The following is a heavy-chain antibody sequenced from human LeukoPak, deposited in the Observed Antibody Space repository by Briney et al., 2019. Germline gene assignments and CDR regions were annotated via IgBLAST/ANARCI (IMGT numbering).Heavy chain of an antibody. V-gene: IGHV3-23*01. D-gene: IGHD3-9*01. Sequence: GGSLRLSCAASGFTFSTYAVSWVLQAPGKGLEWVSAISYSGGYTYYADSVKGRFTISRDTSKNTVYLQMNSLRAEDTAVYYCARGDFLRHFDSSPPYWGQGTLVTVSS. CDR1: GFTFSTYA. CDR3: ARGDFLRHFDSSPPY. J-gene: IGHJ4*02. CDR2: ISYSGGYT.